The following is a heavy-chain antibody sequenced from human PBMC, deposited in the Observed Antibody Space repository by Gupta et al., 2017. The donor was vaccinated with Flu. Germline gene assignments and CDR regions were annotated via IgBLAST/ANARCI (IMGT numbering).Heavy chain of an antibody. Sequence: QVQLQESDPGLVKPSQTLSLTCTVSGGSISSGSYYWSWIRQPAGKGLEWIGRIYTSGSTNYNPSLKSRVTISVDTSKNQFSLKLSSVTAADTAVYYCARDRSSTAGGFDYWGQGTLVTVSS. D-gene: IGHD3-10*01. V-gene: IGHV4-61*02. J-gene: IGHJ4*02. CDR1: GGSISSGSYY. CDR3: ARDRSSTAGGFDY. CDR2: IYTSGST.